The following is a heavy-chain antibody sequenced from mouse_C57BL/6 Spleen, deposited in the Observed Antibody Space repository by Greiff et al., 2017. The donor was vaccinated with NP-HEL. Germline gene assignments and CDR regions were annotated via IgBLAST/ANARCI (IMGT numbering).Heavy chain of an antibody. J-gene: IGHJ3*01. CDR2: ISYSGST. D-gene: IGHD3-2*02. V-gene: IGHV3-1*01. CDR3: ALDSSGYVWFAY. CDR1: GYSITSGYD. Sequence: EVQGVESGPGMVKPSQSLSLTCTVTGYSITSGYDWHWIRHFPGNKLEWMGYISYSGSTNYNPSLKSRISITHDTSKNHFFLKLNSVTTEDTATYYCALDSSGYVWFAYWGQGTLVTVSA.